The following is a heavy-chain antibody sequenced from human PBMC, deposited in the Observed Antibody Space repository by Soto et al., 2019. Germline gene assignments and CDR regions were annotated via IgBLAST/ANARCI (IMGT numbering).Heavy chain of an antibody. Sequence: SETLSLTCAVYDESFSGYYWSCIRQPPWKGLEWIGEINHSGSSNYNPSLKSRVTISVDTSKNQFSLKLSSVTAADTAVYYCARGRRYDFWSGYYTGHGIDVWGQGIKVTVSS. CDR2: INHSGSS. CDR1: DESFSGYY. D-gene: IGHD3-3*01. CDR3: ARGRRYDFWSGYYTGHGIDV. V-gene: IGHV4-34*01. J-gene: IGHJ6*01.